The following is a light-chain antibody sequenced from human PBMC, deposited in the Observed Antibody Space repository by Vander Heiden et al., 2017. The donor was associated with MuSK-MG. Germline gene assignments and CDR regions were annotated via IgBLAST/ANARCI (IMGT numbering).Light chain of an antibody. Sequence: SYVLTQPPSVSVAPGKTARITCGGNNIGRKSVHWYQQKPGQAPVLVIYYDSDRHSGIPERFSGSNSGNTATLTISRVEAGDEADYYCQVWDSSSDHRRVFGGGTKLTVL. CDR2: YDS. J-gene: IGLJ3*02. CDR1: NIGRKS. CDR3: QVWDSSSDHRRV. V-gene: IGLV3-21*04.